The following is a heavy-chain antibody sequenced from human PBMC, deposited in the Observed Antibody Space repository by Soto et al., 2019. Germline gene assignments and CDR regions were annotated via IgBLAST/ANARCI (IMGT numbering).Heavy chain of an antibody. CDR1: GFTFSSYG. J-gene: IGHJ4*02. V-gene: IGHV3-30*03. CDR3: AREGSVVATTPDFDY. Sequence: QVQLVESGGGVVQPGRSLRLSCAASGFTFSSYGMHWVRQAPGKGLEWVAVISYDGSYKYYADSMKGRVTISRDNSKNRLYVQMNSLRAEATAVYYCAREGSVVATTPDFDYWGQGTLVTVSS. D-gene: IGHD5-12*01. CDR2: ISYDGSYK.